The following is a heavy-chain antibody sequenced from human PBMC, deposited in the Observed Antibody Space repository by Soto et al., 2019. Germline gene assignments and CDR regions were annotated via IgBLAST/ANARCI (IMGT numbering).Heavy chain of an antibody. Sequence: EVQLLESGGCLVQPGGSLRLSCAASGFTFSSYAMSWVRQAPGKGLEWVSDSSGSGGSTYYADSVKGRFTISRDNSKNTLYLQMNSLRAEDTAVYYCAKELGATPGFDYWGQGTLVTVSS. CDR2: SSGSGGST. CDR1: GFTFSSYA. CDR3: AKELGATPGFDY. V-gene: IGHV3-23*01. D-gene: IGHD1-26*01. J-gene: IGHJ4*02.